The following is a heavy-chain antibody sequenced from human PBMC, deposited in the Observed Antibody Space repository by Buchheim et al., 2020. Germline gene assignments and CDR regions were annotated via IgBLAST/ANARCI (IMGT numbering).Heavy chain of an antibody. CDR3: AKHNSSHYFYYYMDV. CDR1: GFTFASYA. Sequence: EVQLLESGGKLVQPGGSLRLSCSASGFTFASYAMSWVRQAPGKGLEWVSSITASGAGTDNADSVKGRFTISRDNFKKPVYLQMNCLTCEDTAIYYCAKHNSSHYFYYYMDVWGTGTT. J-gene: IGHJ6*03. CDR2: ITASGAGT. V-gene: IGHV3-23*01. D-gene: IGHD1-1*01.